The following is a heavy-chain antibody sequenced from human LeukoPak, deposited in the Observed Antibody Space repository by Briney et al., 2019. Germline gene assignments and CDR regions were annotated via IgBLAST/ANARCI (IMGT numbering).Heavy chain of an antibody. CDR1: GFTFSSYG. V-gene: IGHV3-33*01. D-gene: IGHD6-25*01. CDR3: ATEYSSGLY. Sequence: PGRSLRLSCAASGFTFSSYGMHWVRQAPGKGLEWVAVIWYDGSSKYYADSVKGRFTISRDNSKNTLYLQMNSLRAEDTAVYYCATEYSSGLYWGQGTLVTVSS. CDR2: IWYDGSSK. J-gene: IGHJ4*02.